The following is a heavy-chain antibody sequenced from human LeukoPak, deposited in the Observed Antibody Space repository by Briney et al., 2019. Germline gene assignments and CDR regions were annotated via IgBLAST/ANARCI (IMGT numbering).Heavy chain of an antibody. J-gene: IGHJ6*02. V-gene: IGHV3-48*03. CDR1: GFRFINFE. Sequence: GSLRLSCDGSGFRFINFEMNWVRQASGKGLEWVSFISSNGHTIYYAVSVKGRFTISRDNARNSLYLKMNSLRAEDTAVYYCARDEHLRVGGDGHYYGMDVWGQGTTVTVSS. CDR3: ARDEHLRVGGDGHYYGMDV. CDR2: ISSNGHTI. D-gene: IGHD2-21*02.